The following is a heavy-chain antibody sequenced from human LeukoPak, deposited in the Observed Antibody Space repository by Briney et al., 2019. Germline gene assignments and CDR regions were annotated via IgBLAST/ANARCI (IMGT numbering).Heavy chain of an antibody. Sequence: PGGSLRLSCAASGFTFSSYGMHWVRQAPGKGLEWVAVIWYDGSNKYYADSVKGRFTISRDNPKNTLYLQMNSLRAEDTAVYYCARSSGYPYDAFDIWGQGTMVTVSS. CDR1: GFTFSSYG. CDR3: ARSSGYPYDAFDI. V-gene: IGHV3-33*01. J-gene: IGHJ3*02. CDR2: IWYDGSNK. D-gene: IGHD3-22*01.